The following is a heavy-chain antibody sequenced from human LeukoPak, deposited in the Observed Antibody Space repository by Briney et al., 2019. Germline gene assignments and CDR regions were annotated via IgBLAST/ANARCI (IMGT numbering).Heavy chain of an antibody. CDR3: ARHGTTGYDYFWS. CDR1: GYSFTSFW. Sequence: GESLKISCQGSGYSFTSFWIGGVRRMPGKGLEWVGINYPGDSDNRYSPSFQGQVTIPDDKSIITAYLQWLSLKATDTAMYSCARHGTTGYDYFWSWGQGTLVTVSS. V-gene: IGHV5-51*01. D-gene: IGHD3-16*01. J-gene: IGHJ5*02. CDR2: NYPGDSDN.